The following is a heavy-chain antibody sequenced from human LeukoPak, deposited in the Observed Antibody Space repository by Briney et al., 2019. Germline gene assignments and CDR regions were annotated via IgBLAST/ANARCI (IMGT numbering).Heavy chain of an antibody. CDR1: GFTFSSYA. D-gene: IGHD3-3*01. V-gene: IGHV3-30*01. J-gene: IGHJ5*02. CDR3: ARDLTIFGVVQPPELTP. Sequence: PGGSLRLSCAASGFTFSSYAMHWVRQAPGKGLEWVAVISYDGSNKYYADSEKGRFTISRDNSKNTLYLQMNSLRAEDTAVYYCARDLTIFGVVQPPELTPWGQGTLVTVSS. CDR2: ISYDGSNK.